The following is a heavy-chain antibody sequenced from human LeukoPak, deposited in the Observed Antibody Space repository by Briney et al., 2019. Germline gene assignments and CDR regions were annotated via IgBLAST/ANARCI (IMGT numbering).Heavy chain of an antibody. J-gene: IGHJ4*02. CDR1: GFTFSSYA. D-gene: IGHD3-10*01. V-gene: IGHV3-23*01. CDR3: AKDKFDGSGSYYFDY. Sequence: GGSLRLSCAASGFTFSSYAMSWVRQAPGKGLEWVSAISGSGGSTYYADSVKGRFTISRDNSKNTLYLQMNSLRAEDTALYYCAKDKFDGSGSYYFDYWGQGTLVTVSS. CDR2: ISGSGGST.